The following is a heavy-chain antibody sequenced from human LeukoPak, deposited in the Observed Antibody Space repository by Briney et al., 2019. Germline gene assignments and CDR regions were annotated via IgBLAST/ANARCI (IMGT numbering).Heavy chain of an antibody. CDR1: GFTFSGSA. Sequence: GTSLRLSCAASGFTFSGSAMHWVRQASGKGLEWVGRIGSKANSYATPYAASVKGRFTISRDDSKNTAYLQMNSLKTEDTAVYYCTRPNCSGGSCSDYWGQGTLVTVSS. J-gene: IGHJ4*02. D-gene: IGHD2-15*01. CDR3: TRPNCSGGSCSDY. V-gene: IGHV3-73*01. CDR2: IGSKANSYAT.